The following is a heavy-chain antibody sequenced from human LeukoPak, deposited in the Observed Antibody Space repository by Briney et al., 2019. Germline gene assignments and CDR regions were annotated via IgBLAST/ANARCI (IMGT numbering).Heavy chain of an antibody. D-gene: IGHD2-2*01. CDR1: GFTFSSYA. J-gene: IGHJ4*02. CDR3: ANPMTLIGYCSSTSCPPLGY. Sequence: GGSLRLSCAASGFTFSSYAMSWVRQAPGKGMEWVSAISGSCGSTYYADSVKGRFTISRDNSKNTLYLQMNSLRAEDTAVYYCANPMTLIGYCSSTSCPPLGYWGQGTLVTVSS. V-gene: IGHV3-23*01. CDR2: ISGSCGST.